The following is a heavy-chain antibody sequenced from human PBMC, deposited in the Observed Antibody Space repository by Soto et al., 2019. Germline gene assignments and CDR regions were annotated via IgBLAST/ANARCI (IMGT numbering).Heavy chain of an antibody. CDR2: IYYSGST. J-gene: IGHJ6*03. CDR3: ARVFTLKVWGGGPNYDYYMDV. D-gene: IGHD3-16*01. Sequence: SETLSLTCTVSGGSISSYYWSWIRQPPGKGLEWIGYIYYSGSTNYNPSLKSRVTISVDTSKNQFSLKLSSVTAADTAVYYCARVFTLKVWGGGPNYDYYMDVWGKGTTVTVSS. CDR1: GGSISSYY. V-gene: IGHV4-59*01.